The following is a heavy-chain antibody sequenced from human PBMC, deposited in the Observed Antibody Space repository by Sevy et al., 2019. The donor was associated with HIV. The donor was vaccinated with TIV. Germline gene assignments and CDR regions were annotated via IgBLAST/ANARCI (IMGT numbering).Heavy chain of an antibody. J-gene: IGHJ6*03. Sequence: SETLSLTYTVSGDSISNYYGSWIRQPPGKGLEWIGYIYNSGSTNYNPSLKSRVTISVDTSKNQFSLKLSSVSAADTAVYYCASVVVVPAAKYFYFYYMDVWGKGTTVTVSS. V-gene: IGHV4-59*01. CDR2: IYNSGST. CDR1: GDSISNYY. D-gene: IGHD2-2*01. CDR3: ASVVVVPAAKYFYFYYMDV.